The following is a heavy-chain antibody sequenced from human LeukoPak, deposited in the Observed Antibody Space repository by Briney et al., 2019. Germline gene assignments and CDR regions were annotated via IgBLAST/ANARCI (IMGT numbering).Heavy chain of an antibody. J-gene: IGHJ4*02. CDR3: AGHPGYSYGYSGDY. CDR1: GGSISSSGYY. D-gene: IGHD5-18*01. Sequence: KPSETLSLTCTVSGGSISSSGYYWGWIRQSPGRGLECIGTIYYTGNTYYNPSLKSRVIITVDMFKNQFSLKLSSVTVADTAVYYCAGHPGYSYGYSGDYWGQGTRVTVSS. V-gene: IGHV4-39*01. CDR2: IYYTGNT.